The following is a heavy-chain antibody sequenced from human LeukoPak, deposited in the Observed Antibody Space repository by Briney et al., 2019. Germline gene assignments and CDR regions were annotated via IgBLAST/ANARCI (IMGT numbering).Heavy chain of an antibody. CDR3: AMLSGYYDFWSGYPDY. D-gene: IGHD3-3*01. CDR2: INPNSGGT. CDR1: GNTFNSYY. V-gene: IGHV1-2*06. J-gene: IGHJ4*02. Sequence: ASVKVSCKASGNTFNSYYMHWVRQAPGQGLEWMGRINPNSGGTNYAQKFQGRVTMTRDTSISTAYMELSRLRSDDTAVYYCAMLSGYYDFWSGYPDYWGQGTLVTVSS.